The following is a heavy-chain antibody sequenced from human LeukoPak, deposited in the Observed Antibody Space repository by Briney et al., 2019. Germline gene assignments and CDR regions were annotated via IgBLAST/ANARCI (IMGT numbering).Heavy chain of an antibody. Sequence: GGSLRLSCAASGFTFSSYAMHWVRQAPGKGLVWVSRINSDGSSTSYADSVKGRFTISRDNAKNTLYLQMNSLRDEDTAVYYCAKSAIVGATYRGNYWGQGTLVTVSS. CDR2: INSDGSST. CDR3: AKSAIVGATYRGNY. CDR1: GFTFSSYA. J-gene: IGHJ4*02. D-gene: IGHD1-26*01. V-gene: IGHV3-74*01.